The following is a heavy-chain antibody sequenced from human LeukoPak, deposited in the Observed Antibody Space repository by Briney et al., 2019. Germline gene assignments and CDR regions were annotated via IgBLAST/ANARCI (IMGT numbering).Heavy chain of an antibody. D-gene: IGHD4-11*01. V-gene: IGHV4-39*07. CDR2: IYYSGST. J-gene: IGHJ6*03. Sequence: SETLSLTCTVSGGSISSSSYYWGWSRQPPGKGLEWIGSIYYSGSTYYNPSLKSRVTISVDTSKNQFSLKLSSVTAADTAVYYCARRTYSKARYYMDVWGKGTTVTVSS. CDR1: GGSISSSSYY. CDR3: ARRTYSKARYYMDV.